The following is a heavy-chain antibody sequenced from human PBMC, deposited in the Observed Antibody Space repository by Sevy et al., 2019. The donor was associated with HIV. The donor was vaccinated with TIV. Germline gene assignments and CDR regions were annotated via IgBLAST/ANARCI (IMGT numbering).Heavy chain of an antibody. CDR1: GFTFSDSW. D-gene: IGHD5-18*01. CDR3: ARDRAYSALDY. CDR2: INEDGSRL. Sequence: GGSLRLSCVASGFTFSDSWMTWVRQAPGKGLERIAFINEDGSRLGYVDTVGGRITISRENTKNSLYLQMNSLRAEDTAVYFCARDRAYSALDYWGQGTLVTVSS. J-gene: IGHJ4*02. V-gene: IGHV3-7*01.